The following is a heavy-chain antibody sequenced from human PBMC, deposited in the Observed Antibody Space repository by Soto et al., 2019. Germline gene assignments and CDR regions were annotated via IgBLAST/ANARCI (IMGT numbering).Heavy chain of an antibody. Sequence: PGGSLRLSCAASGFTVSSNYMSWVRQAPGKGLEWVSVIYSGGSTYYADSVKGRFTISRDNSKNTLYLQMNSLRAEDTAVYYCARDSRDRFDTVTTGYAFDSWGQGKMVPV. CDR2: IYSGGST. CDR3: ARDSRDRFDTVTTGYAFDS. J-gene: IGHJ3*02. CDR1: GFTVSSNY. V-gene: IGHV3-53*01. D-gene: IGHD4-17*01.